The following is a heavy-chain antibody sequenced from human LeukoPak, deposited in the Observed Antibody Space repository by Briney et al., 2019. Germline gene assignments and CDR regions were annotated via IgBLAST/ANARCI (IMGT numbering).Heavy chain of an antibody. Sequence: AGSLSLSCAASGFTFSNYDMHWVRQAPGKGLEWVSGIGTTGDTYYPASVKGRFTISRENAKNSLYLQMNSLRAGDTAVYYCARGDILTDYSFDPWGQGTLVIVSS. D-gene: IGHD3-9*01. V-gene: IGHV3-13*04. CDR3: ARGDILTDYSFDP. J-gene: IGHJ5*02. CDR1: GFTFSNYD. CDR2: IGTTGDT.